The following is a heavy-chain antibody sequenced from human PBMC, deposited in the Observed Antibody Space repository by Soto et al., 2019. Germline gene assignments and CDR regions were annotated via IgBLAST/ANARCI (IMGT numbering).Heavy chain of an antibody. D-gene: IGHD6-13*01. V-gene: IGHV4-59*08. J-gene: IGHJ4*02. CDR1: SDSISGYS. Sequence: QVQLQESGPGLVKPSETLSLTCTVSSDSISGYSWSWIRQPPGKGLEWIGYIYYTGSTNYSPSLMSRVTISVDTSKNQFSLKLSSVTAADTAVYYCARQSSLAAVVDWGQGTLVIVSS. CDR3: ARQSSLAAVVD. CDR2: IYYTGST.